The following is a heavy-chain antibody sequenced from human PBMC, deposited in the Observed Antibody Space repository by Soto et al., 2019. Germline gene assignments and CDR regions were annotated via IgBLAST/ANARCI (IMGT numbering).Heavy chain of an antibody. V-gene: IGHV1-24*01. J-gene: IGHJ3*02. Sequence: ASVKVSCKVSGYTLTELSMHWVRQAPGKGLEWMGGFDPEDGETIYAQKFQGRVTMTEDTSTDTAYMELSSLRSEDTAVYYCATDLGYCTNGVCYKVDAFDIWGQGTMVTVS. CDR2: FDPEDGET. D-gene: IGHD2-8*01. CDR3: ATDLGYCTNGVCYKVDAFDI. CDR1: GYTLTELS.